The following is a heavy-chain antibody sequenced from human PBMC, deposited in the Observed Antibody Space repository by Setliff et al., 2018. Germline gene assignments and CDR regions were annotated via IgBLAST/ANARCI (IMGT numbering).Heavy chain of an antibody. V-gene: IGHV1-18*01. J-gene: IGHJ4*02. D-gene: IGHD1-7*01. Sequence: ASVKVSCKASGYTFTSYGISWVRQAPGQGLEWMGWISAYNGNTNYSQKLQGRVTMTTDTSTSTAYMELRSLRSDDTAVYYCARYITGTTPADYWGQGTLVTVSS. CDR3: ARYITGTTPADY. CDR1: GYTFTSYG. CDR2: ISAYNGNT.